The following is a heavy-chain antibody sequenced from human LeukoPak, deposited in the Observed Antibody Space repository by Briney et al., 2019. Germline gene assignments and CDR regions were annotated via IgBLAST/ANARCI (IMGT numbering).Heavy chain of an antibody. J-gene: IGHJ4*02. CDR1: GGSFSSYY. D-gene: IGHD6-19*01. CDR2: IYYSGST. Sequence: KTSETLPLTCTVSGGSFSSYYWSWIRQPPGKGLEWIGYIYYSGSTDYNPSLKSRVTISVETSKNQFSLNLSSVTAADTAVYYCARGRLARSPYFDYWGQGTLVTVSS. V-gene: IGHV4-59*01. CDR3: ARGRLARSPYFDY.